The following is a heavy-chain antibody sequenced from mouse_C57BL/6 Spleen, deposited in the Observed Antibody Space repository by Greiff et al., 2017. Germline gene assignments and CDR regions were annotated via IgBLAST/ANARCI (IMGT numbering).Heavy chain of an antibody. CDR1: GFTFSSYG. D-gene: IGHD1-1*01. CDR3: ARHDYGSRYYYAMDY. J-gene: IGHJ4*01. V-gene: IGHV5-6*01. Sequence: EVKLVESGGDLVKPGGSLKLSCAASGFTFSSYGMSWVRQTPDKRLEWVATISSGGSYTSYPDSVKGRFTISRDNAKNTLYLQMSSLKSEDTAMYYCARHDYGSRYYYAMDYWGQGTSVTVSS. CDR2: ISSGGSYT.